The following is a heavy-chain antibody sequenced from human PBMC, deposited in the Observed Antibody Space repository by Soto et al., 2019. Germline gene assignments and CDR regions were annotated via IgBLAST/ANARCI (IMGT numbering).Heavy chain of an antibody. V-gene: IGHV1-18*04. J-gene: IGHJ6*02. CDR2: ISGYNGNT. Sequence: AALKGSYKASGYTFPNYGISWVRQAPGQGLEWMGWISGYNGNTKYAQKFQGRVTMTTDTPTNTAYMELRSLRSDDTAVYYCARDREYYYDSSGNYYYHYGMDVWGQGPTVPVP. CDR1: GYTFPNYG. D-gene: IGHD3-22*01. CDR3: ARDREYYYDSSGNYYYHYGMDV.